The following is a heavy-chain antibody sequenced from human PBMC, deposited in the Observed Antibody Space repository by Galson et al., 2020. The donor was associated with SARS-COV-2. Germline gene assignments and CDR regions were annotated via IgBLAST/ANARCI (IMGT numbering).Heavy chain of an antibody. V-gene: IGHV3-23*01. CDR2: IGLSGVTT. Sequence: GGSLRLSCAASGFIFSDYAMAWVRQPPGKGLEWVAAIGLSGVTTHFANSVKGRFTISRDNAKNRLYLQINDLGVEYTAVYYCVREALSGTGAGYKYKKWFDPWGQGELVTVSS. D-gene: IGHD6-19*01. J-gene: IGHJ5*02. CDR1: GFIFSDYA. CDR3: VREALSGTGAGYKYKKWFDP.